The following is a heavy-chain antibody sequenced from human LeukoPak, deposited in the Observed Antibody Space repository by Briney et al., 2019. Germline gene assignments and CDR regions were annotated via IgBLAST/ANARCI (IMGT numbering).Heavy chain of an antibody. J-gene: IGHJ4*02. D-gene: IGHD3-16*01. CDR3: ARAAYYDYVWGSYTRTHHYYFDY. CDR1: GGTFSSYA. V-gene: IGHV1-69*13. Sequence: SVKVSCKASGGTFSSYAISWVRQAPGQGLEWMGGIIPIFGTANYAQKFQGRVTITADESTSIAYMELSSLRSEDTAVYYCARAAYYDYVWGSYTRTHHYYFDYWGQGTLVTVSS. CDR2: IIPIFGTA.